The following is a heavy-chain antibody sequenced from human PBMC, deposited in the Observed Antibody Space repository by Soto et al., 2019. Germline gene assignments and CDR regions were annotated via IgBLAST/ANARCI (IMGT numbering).Heavy chain of an antibody. D-gene: IGHD3-3*01. J-gene: IGHJ6*02. V-gene: IGHV3-7*05. CDR3: AREAIFGVVIIIAHMDV. CDR2: IKQDGSEK. Sequence: GGSLRLSCAASGFTFSSYWMSWVRQAPGKGLEWVANIKQDGSEKYYVDSVKGRFTISRDNAKNSLYLQMNSLRAEDTAVYYCAREAIFGVVIIIAHMDVWGQGTTVTVSS. CDR1: GFTFSSYW.